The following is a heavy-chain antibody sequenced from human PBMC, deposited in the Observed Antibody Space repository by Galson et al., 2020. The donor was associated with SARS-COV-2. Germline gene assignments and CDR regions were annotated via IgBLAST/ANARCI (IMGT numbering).Heavy chain of an antibody. Sequence: SETLAPTCTVSGGSVSSGSYYWRWIPQIPGKGLEWIGSVYYTGTTDYNLSLESRVTISLDMSKSQFSLKINSLTAADTAIYYCAREIRFGSTFDTWGQGILVTVSS. CDR1: GGSVSSGSYY. J-gene: IGHJ4*02. V-gene: IGHV4-61*01. CDR2: VYYTGTT. D-gene: IGHD3-16*01. CDR3: AREIRFGSTFDT.